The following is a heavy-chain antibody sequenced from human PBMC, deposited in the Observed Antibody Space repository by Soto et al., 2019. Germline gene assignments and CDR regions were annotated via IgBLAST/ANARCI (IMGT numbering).Heavy chain of an antibody. D-gene: IGHD3-10*01. CDR1: GFTFSSYA. CDR3: AKDYPLTPIPLLWFGEGGNYFDY. J-gene: IGHJ4*02. Sequence: PGGSLRLSCAASGFTFSSYAMSWVRQAPGKGLEWVSAISGSGGSTYYADSVKGRFTISRDNSKNTLYLQMNSLRAEDTAVYYCAKDYPLTPIPLLWFGEGGNYFDYWGQGTLVTVSS. CDR2: ISGSGGST. V-gene: IGHV3-23*01.